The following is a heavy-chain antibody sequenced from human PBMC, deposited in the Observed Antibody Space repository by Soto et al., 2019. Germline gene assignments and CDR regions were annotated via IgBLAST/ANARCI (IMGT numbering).Heavy chain of an antibody. CDR1: GFTFSSYA. CDR2: ISGSGGST. Sequence: EVQLLESGGGLVQPGGSLRLSCAASGFTFSSYAMSWVRQAPGKGLEWVSAISGSGGSTYYADSVKGRFTISRDNSKNTLYLQMNSLRAEETAVYYCAKDPPPREQWLELPLDYWGQGTLVTVSS. J-gene: IGHJ4*02. V-gene: IGHV3-23*01. D-gene: IGHD6-19*01. CDR3: AKDPPPREQWLELPLDY.